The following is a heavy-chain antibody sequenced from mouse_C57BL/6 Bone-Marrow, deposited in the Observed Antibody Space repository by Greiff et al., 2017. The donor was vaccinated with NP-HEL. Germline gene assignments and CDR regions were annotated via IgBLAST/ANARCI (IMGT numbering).Heavy chain of an antibody. CDR3: ARNRYGNYVRYFDY. J-gene: IGHJ2*01. V-gene: IGHV2-2*01. CDR2: IWSGGST. Sequence: VKLVESGPGLVQPSQSLSITCTVSGFSLTSYGVHWVRQSPGKGLEWLGVIWSGGSTDYNAAFISRLSISKDNSKSQVFFKMNSLQADDTAIYYCARNRYGNYVRYFDYWGQGTTLTVSS. D-gene: IGHD2-1*01. CDR1: GFSLTSYG.